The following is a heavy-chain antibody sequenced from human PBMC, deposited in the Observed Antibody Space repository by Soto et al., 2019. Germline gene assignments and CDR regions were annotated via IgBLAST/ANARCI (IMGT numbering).Heavy chain of an antibody. D-gene: IGHD2-2*01. V-gene: IGHV4-34*01. CDR2: INHSGST. Sequence: SQTLSLTCAVYGGSISGYYWSWISQPPGKGLEWIGEINHSGSTNYNPSLKSRVTISVDTSKNQFSLKLRSVTAADTAVYYCARVYGYCSTTSCYPADYWGQGTLVTVSS. CDR1: GGSISGYY. CDR3: ARVYGYCSTTSCYPADY. J-gene: IGHJ4*02.